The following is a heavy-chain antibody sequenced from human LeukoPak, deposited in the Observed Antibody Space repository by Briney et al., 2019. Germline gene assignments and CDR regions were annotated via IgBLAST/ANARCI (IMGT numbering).Heavy chain of an antibody. Sequence: KPSQTLSLTCAVSGGSISSGGYSWSWIRQPPGKGLEWIGEINHSGITKYNPSLKSRVTISVDTSKNQFSLKLSSVTAADTAVYYCARVDDYWGQGTLVTVSS. CDR1: GGSISSGGYS. J-gene: IGHJ4*02. CDR2: INHSGIT. CDR3: ARVDDY. V-gene: IGHV4-30-2*01.